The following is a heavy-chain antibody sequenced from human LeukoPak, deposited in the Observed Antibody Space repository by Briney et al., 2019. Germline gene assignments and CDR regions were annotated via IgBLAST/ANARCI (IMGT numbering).Heavy chain of an antibody. CDR1: GYTLTELS. V-gene: IGHV1-24*01. D-gene: IGHD3-3*01. Sequence: GASVKVSCKVSGYTLTELSMHWVRQAPGKGLEWMGGFDPEDGETIYAQKFQGRVTMTEDTSTDTAYMELSSLRSDDTAVYYCASGYDFWSPDLDAFDIWGQGTMVTVSS. J-gene: IGHJ3*02. CDR3: ASGYDFWSPDLDAFDI. CDR2: FDPEDGET.